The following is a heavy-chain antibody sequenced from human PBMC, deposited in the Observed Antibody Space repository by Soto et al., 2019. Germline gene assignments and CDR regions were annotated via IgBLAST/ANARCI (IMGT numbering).Heavy chain of an antibody. CDR1: GYSFTSYW. CDR2: IDPSDSYT. D-gene: IGHD5-18*01. CDR3: ARTSMQSRGYSYGHGGMDV. Sequence: GESLKISCKGSGYSFTSYWNSWVRQMPGKGLEWMGRIDPSDSYTNYSPSFQGHVTISADKSISTAYLQWSSLKASDTAMYYCARTSMQSRGYSYGHGGMDVWGQGTTVTVSS. J-gene: IGHJ6*02. V-gene: IGHV5-10-1*01.